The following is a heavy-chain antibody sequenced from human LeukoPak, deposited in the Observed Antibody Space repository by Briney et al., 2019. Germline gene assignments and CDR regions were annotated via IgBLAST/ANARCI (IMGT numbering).Heavy chain of an antibody. CDR3: ARHVDSSSWYGAYYFDY. J-gene: IGHJ4*02. CDR1: GYSISSGYY. Sequence: PSETLSLTCAVSGYSISSGYYWGWIRQPPGKGLEWIGSNYHSGSTYYNPSLKSRVTISVDTSKNQFSLKLSSVTAADTAVYYCARHVDSSSWYGAYYFDYWGQGTLVTVSS. V-gene: IGHV4-38-2*01. D-gene: IGHD6-13*01. CDR2: NYHSGST.